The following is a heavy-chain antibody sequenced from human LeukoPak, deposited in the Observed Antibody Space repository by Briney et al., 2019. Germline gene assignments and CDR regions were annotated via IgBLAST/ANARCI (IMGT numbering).Heavy chain of an antibody. CDR2: MNPNSGNT. CDR1: GYTFTNYD. Sequence: ASVKVSCKASGYTFTNYDINWVRQATAGQGLEWMGWMNPNSGNTGYAQKFQGRVTMTRSTSISTAYMDLSSLTFEDTAVYYCARSPGGWTLDFWGQGTRVTVSS. J-gene: IGHJ4*02. CDR3: ARSPGGWTLDF. D-gene: IGHD2-15*01. V-gene: IGHV1-8*01.